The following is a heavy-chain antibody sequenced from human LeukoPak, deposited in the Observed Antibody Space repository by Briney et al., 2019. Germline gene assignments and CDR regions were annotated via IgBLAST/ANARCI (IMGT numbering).Heavy chain of an antibody. J-gene: IGHJ4*02. Sequence: GASVKVSCKASGYTCTSYAMHWVRQAPGQRLECMGWINTGNGNTKYSQKFQGRVTITRDTSASTAYMDLSSLRSEDTAVYYCARNTETATPLPYYFDYWGQGTLVTVSS. CDR2: INTGNGNT. CDR1: GYTCTSYA. V-gene: IGHV1-3*04. D-gene: IGHD2-21*02. CDR3: ARNTETATPLPYYFDY.